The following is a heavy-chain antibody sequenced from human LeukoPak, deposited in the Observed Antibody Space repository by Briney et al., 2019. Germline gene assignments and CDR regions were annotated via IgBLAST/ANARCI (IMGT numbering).Heavy chain of an antibody. CDR3: ARPLRSYYYYGSGSYDDAFDI. J-gene: IGHJ3*02. CDR2: INPNSGGT. D-gene: IGHD3-10*01. Sequence: GASVKVSCKASGYTFTGYYMHWVRQAPGQGLEWMGWINPNSGGTNYAQKFQGRVTMTRDTSISTAYMELSRLRSDDTAVYYCARPLRSYYYYGSGSYDDAFDIWGQGTMVTVSS. CDR1: GYTFTGYY. V-gene: IGHV1-2*02.